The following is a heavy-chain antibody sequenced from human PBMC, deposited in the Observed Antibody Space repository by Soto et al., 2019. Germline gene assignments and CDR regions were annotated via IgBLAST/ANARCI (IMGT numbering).Heavy chain of an antibody. D-gene: IGHD4-17*01. CDR1: GFTFSSYA. Sequence: GSLRLSCAASGFTFSSYAMSWVRQAPGKGLEWVSAISGSGGSTYYADSVKGRFTISRDNSENTLYLQMNSLRAEDTAVYYCAKSHHTVTTSCIDYWGQGTLVTVSS. CDR3: AKSHHTVTTSCIDY. V-gene: IGHV3-23*01. CDR2: ISGSGGST. J-gene: IGHJ4*02.